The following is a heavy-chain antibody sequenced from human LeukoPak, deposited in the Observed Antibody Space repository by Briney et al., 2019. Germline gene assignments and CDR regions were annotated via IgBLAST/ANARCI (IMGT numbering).Heavy chain of an antibody. CDR1: GFTFSSYS. D-gene: IGHD4-17*01. Sequence: PGGSLRLSCAASGFTFSSYSMNWVRQPPGKSLGWIESISYGGHTYYTPSLMSRITVSVDTTKNQFSLKLHSVTAADTAVFYCARDPTPHGPFDYWGQGTLVTVSS. J-gene: IGHJ4*02. CDR2: ISYGGHT. CDR3: ARDPTPHGPFDY. V-gene: IGHV4-59*12.